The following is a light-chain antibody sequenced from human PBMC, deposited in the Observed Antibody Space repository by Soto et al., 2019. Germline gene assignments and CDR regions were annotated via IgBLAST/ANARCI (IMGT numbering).Light chain of an antibody. CDR1: SSDVGGYDY. CDR2: DVS. V-gene: IGLV2-14*01. Sequence: QSVLTQPASVSGSPGQSIAISCTGTSSDVGGYDYVSWYQQHPGKAPKVMIYDVSNRPSGVSNRFSGSKSDNTASLTISGLQPEDEADYYCSSYTSSSTYVFGTGTKVTVL. CDR3: SSYTSSSTYV. J-gene: IGLJ1*01.